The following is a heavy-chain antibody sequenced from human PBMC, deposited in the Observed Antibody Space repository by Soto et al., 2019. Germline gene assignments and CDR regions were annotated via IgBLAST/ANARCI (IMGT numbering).Heavy chain of an antibody. Sequence: PSETLSLTCTVSGGSISSSSYYWGWIRQPPGKGLEWIGSIYYSGSTYYNPSLKSRVTISVDTSKNQFSLKLSSVTAADTAVYYCARIVVVPAAILSIGYYYYMDVWGKGTTVTVSS. CDR1: GGSISSSSYY. J-gene: IGHJ6*03. CDR2: IYYSGST. CDR3: ARIVVVPAAILSIGYYYYMDV. D-gene: IGHD2-2*01. V-gene: IGHV4-39*01.